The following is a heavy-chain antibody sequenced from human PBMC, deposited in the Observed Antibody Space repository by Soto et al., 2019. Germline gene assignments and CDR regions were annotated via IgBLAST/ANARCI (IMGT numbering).Heavy chain of an antibody. CDR1: GFTFSSYA. CDR2: ISYDGSNK. D-gene: IGHD1-26*01. J-gene: IGHJ6*02. Sequence: QVQLVESGGGVVQPGRSLRLSCAASGFTFSSYAMHWVRQAPGKGLEWVAVISYDGSNKYYADSVKGRFTISRDNSKNTLYLQMNSLRAEDTAVYYCARDLGGVGATTYYCYGMDVWGQGTTVTVSS. CDR3: ARDLGGVGATTYYCYGMDV. V-gene: IGHV3-30-3*01.